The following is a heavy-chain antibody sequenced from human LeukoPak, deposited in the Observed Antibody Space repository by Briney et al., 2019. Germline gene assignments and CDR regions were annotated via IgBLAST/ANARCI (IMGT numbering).Heavy chain of an antibody. J-gene: IGHJ3*02. D-gene: IGHD3-22*01. CDR1: GGSFSGYY. V-gene: IGHV4-34*01. CDR2: INHSGST. CDR3: ARQGGITMIVVVIQDAFDI. Sequence: SETLSLTRAVYGGSFSGYYWSWIRQPPGKGLEWIGEINHSGSTNYNPSLKSRVTISVDTSKNQFSLELSSVTAADTAVYYCARQGGITMIVVVIQDAFDIWGQGTMVTVSS.